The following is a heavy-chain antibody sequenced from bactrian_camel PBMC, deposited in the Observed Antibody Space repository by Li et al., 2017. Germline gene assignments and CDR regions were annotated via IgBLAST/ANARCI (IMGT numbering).Heavy chain of an antibody. CDR2: INTAGSTI. D-gene: IGHD7*01. Sequence: HVQLVESGGGSVQAGGSLRLSCGASGYTYRMGWFRQAPGKEREGVALINTAGSTIYCHDSVKGRFTVSRDNAKSTLWLQMNSLKPEDAAMYYCAADICSWWPPKEFEGNWGQGTQVTVS. CDR1: GYTYR. V-gene: IGHV3S54*01. J-gene: IGHJ4*01. CDR3: AADICSWWPPKEFEGN.